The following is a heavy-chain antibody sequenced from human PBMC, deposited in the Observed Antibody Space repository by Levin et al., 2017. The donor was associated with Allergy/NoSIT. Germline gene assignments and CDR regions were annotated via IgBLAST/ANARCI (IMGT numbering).Heavy chain of an antibody. D-gene: IGHD2-15*01. CDR1: GFTFSSYA. V-gene: IGHV3-23*01. J-gene: IGHJ6*02. Sequence: GESLKISCAASGFTFSSYAMSWVRQAPGKGLEWVSAISGSGGSTYYADSVKGRFTISRDNSKNTLYLQMNSLRAEDTAVYYCAKLLGYCSGGSCSYYYYGMDVWGQGTTVTVSS. CDR2: ISGSGGST. CDR3: AKLLGYCSGGSCSYYYYGMDV.